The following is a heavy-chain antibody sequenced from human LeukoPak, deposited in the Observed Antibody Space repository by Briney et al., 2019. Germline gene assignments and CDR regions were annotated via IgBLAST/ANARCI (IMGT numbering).Heavy chain of an antibody. CDR2: IIPIFGTA. CDR1: GGTFSSYA. V-gene: IGHV1-69*13. J-gene: IGHJ4*02. CDR3: ARGGWSYYYDSSGYWDY. Sequence: ASVKVSCKASGGTFSSYAISWVRQAPGQGLEWMGGIIPIFGTANYAQKFQGRVTITADESTSTAYMELSSLRSEDTAVYYCARGGWSYYYDSSGYWDYWGQGTLVTVSS. D-gene: IGHD3-22*01.